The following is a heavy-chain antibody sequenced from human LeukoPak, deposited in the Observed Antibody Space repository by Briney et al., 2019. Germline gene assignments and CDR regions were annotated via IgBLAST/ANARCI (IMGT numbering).Heavy chain of an antibody. CDR2: IYYSGST. V-gene: IGHV4-59*12. CDR3: AREARLLWFGELLYYGMDV. D-gene: IGHD3-10*01. Sequence: SETLSLTCTVSGGSISSYYWSWIRQPPGKGLEWIGYIYYSGSTNYNPSLRSRVTISVDTSKNQFSLKLSSVTAADTAVYYCAREARLLWFGELLYYGMDVWGKGTTVTVSS. J-gene: IGHJ6*04. CDR1: GGSISSYY.